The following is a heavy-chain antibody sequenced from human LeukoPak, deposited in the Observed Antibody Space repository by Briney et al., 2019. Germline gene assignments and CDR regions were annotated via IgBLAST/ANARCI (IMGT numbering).Heavy chain of an antibody. CDR2: ISAYNGNT. D-gene: IGHD6-13*01. CDR1: GYTFTSYG. J-gene: IGHJ6*02. V-gene: IGHV1-18*01. Sequence: ASVKVSCKASGYTFTSYGISWVRQAPGQGLEWMGWISAYNGNTNYAQKLQGRVTMTTDTSTSTAYMELRSLRSDDTAVYYCARDEAPYSSSWYNKPNYYYYYGMDVWGQGTTVTVSS. CDR3: ARDEAPYSSSWYNKPNYYYYYGMDV.